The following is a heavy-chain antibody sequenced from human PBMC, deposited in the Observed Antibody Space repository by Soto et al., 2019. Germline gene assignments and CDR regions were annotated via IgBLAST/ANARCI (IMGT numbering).Heavy chain of an antibody. D-gene: IGHD3-10*01. CDR3: ARAATGSYHSAY. J-gene: IGHJ4*02. V-gene: IGHV1-18*04. CDR2: IAPFNGRT. Sequence: QVQLLQSGPEVKNPGASMRVSCMASGYSFTSYGVNWVRQAPGQGLEWMGWIAPFNGRTTYLPKFQGRVTMTADTPTATVYLELRNLRSDDTGVYFCARAATGSYHSAYWGQGTLVTVSS. CDR1: GYSFTSYG.